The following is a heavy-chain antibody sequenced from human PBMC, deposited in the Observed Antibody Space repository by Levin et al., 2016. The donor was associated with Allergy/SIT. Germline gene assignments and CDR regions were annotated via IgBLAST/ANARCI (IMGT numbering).Heavy chain of an antibody. CDR3: ARDDHGGNFGGGALDI. CDR1: GFIFSGYG. CDR2: IWNDGSNK. D-gene: IGHD4-23*01. J-gene: IGHJ3*02. V-gene: IGHV3-33*01. Sequence: GESLKISCAASGFIFSGYGMHWVRQAPGKGLEWVAVIWNDGSNKYYADSVKGRLTISRDDSKNTLYLQMNSLRAEDTAVYYCARDDHGGNFGGGALDIWGQGTMVTVSS.